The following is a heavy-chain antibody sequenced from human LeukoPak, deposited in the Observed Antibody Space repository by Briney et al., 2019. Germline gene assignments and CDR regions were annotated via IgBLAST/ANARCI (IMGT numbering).Heavy chain of an antibody. CDR2: IWYDGSNK. V-gene: IGHV3-33*01. CDR1: GFTFSSYG. Sequence: GGSLRLSCAAYGFTFSSYGMNWVRQAPGKGLEWVAVIWYDGSNKYYADSVKGRFTISRDNSKNTLYLQMNSLRAEDTAVYFCASAGEYYYYYMDVWGKGTTVTVSS. J-gene: IGHJ6*03. CDR3: ASAGEYYYYYMDV. D-gene: IGHD6-13*01.